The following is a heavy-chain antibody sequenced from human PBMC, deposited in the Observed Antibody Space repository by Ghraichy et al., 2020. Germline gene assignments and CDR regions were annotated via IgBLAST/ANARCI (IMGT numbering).Heavy chain of an antibody. V-gene: IGHV3-33*01. Sequence: GALRLSCAASGFTFSSYGMHWVRQAPGKGLEWVAVIWYDGSNKYYADSVKGRFTISRDNSKNTLYLQMNSLRAEDTAVYYCARAGILGIAARPLFDYWGQGTLVTVSS. CDR3: ARAGILGIAARPLFDY. CDR2: IWYDGSNK. J-gene: IGHJ4*02. CDR1: GFTFSSYG. D-gene: IGHD6-6*01.